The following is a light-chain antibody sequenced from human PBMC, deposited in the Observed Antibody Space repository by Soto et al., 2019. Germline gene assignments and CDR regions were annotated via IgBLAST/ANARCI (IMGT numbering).Light chain of an antibody. J-gene: IGLJ2*01. Sequence: QSVLTQPASVSGSPGQSITISCTGTSSDVGGYNYVSWYQQHPGKAPKRMIYDVSNRPSGVSNRFSGSKSGNTASLTISGLQAEDEADYYCSSYTSSSTVVFCGGTKLTVL. CDR3: SSYTSSSTVV. V-gene: IGLV2-14*01. CDR1: SSDVGGYNY. CDR2: DVS.